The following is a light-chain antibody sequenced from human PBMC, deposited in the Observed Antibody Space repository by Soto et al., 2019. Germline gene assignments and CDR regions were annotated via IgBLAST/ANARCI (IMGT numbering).Light chain of an antibody. J-gene: IGLJ1*01. V-gene: IGLV2-8*01. CDR3: SSHGGSNNFYV. CDR2: EVS. CDR1: SSDVGAYNY. Sequence: QSVLTQPPSASVSPGQSITISCTGTSSDVGAYNYVPWYQQHPGKAPKLMIHEVSKRPSGVPDRFSASKSGNTASLTVSGLQAEDEADYYCSSHGGSNNFYVFGTGTKVTVL.